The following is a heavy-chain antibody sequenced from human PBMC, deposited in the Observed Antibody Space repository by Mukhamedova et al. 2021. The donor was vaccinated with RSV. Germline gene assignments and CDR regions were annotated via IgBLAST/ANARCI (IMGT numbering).Heavy chain of an antibody. Sequence: EWVSAISGSGGSTYYADSVKGQFTISRDNSKNTLYLQMNSLRAEDTAVYYCAKESPVDYWGQGTLVTVS. V-gene: IGHV3-23*01. J-gene: IGHJ4*02. CDR3: AKESPVDY. CDR2: ISGSGGST.